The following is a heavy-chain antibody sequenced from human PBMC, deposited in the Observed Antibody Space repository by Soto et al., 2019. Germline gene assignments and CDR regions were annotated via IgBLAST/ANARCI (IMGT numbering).Heavy chain of an antibody. D-gene: IGHD6-13*01. J-gene: IGHJ4*02. CDR2: IYYSGST. CDR1: CGSISRSRYY. CDR3: ARGVGYSSSWYLSDCYYLDY. V-gene: IGHV4-61*01. Sequence: SETLSPSSTSSCGSISRSRYYWSWVPQPPGKGLEWIGYIYYSGSTNYNPSLKSRVTISVDTSKNQFSLKLSSVTAADTAVYYCARGVGYSSSWYLSDCYYLDYWGQGTLVTVSS.